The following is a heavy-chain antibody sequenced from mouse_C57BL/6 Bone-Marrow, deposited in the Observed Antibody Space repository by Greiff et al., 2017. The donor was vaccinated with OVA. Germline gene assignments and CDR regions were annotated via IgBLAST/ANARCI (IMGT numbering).Heavy chain of an antibody. CDR3: ARYGNYGY. D-gene: IGHD2-1*01. CDR2: IDPSDSYT. CDR1: GYTFTSYW. V-gene: IGHV1-59*01. Sequence: QVQLQQSGAELVRPGTSVKLSCKASGYTFTSYWMHWVKQRPGQGLEWIGVIDPSDSYTNYNQKFKGKATLTVDTSSSTAYMQLSSLTSEDSAVYYCARYGNYGYWGQGTTLTVSS. J-gene: IGHJ2*01.